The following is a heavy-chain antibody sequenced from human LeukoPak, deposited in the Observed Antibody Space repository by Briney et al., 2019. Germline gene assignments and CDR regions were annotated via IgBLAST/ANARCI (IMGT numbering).Heavy chain of an antibody. Sequence: PGGSLRLSSADSGFTFTSYSMSWVRQAPGRGLEWVARIKEDGSDIYYVDSVKGRFTISRDNAKRSLYLQMNSLRAEDTAVYYCAREWWYLDYWGQGTLVTVSS. D-gene: IGHD2-15*01. V-gene: IGHV3-7*05. CDR3: AREWWYLDY. CDR2: IKEDGSDI. CDR1: GFTFTSYS. J-gene: IGHJ4*02.